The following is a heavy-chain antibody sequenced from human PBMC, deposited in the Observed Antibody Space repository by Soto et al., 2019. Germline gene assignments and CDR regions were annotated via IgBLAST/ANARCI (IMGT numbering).Heavy chain of an antibody. D-gene: IGHD2-15*01. CDR2: FSSGSSDT. CDR3: AGHGRYSY. V-gene: IGHV3-23*01. J-gene: IGHJ4*02. Sequence: EVQLLESGGGLVQAGGSLRLSCAATGFTVRTNGMSWVRQAPGKGLEWVASFSSGSSDTHYADSLKGRFAISRDNSKNTLYLQMNSLRVEDTALYYCAGHGRYSYLGQGTLVTVSS. CDR1: GFTVRTNG.